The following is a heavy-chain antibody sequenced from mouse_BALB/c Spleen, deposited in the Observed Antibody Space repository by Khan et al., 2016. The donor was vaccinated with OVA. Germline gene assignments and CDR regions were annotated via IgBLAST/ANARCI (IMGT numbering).Heavy chain of an antibody. D-gene: IGHD2-10*02. CDR2: LSYSGNT. CDR3: TRVYGGDFDY. V-gene: IGHV3-2*02. CDR1: GYSITSDYA. Sequence: EVQLQESGPGLVIPSQPLYLTCTVTGYSITSDYAWNWIRQFPGNKLEWLGYLSYSGNTNYNSSLKSRISVTRATSKNQFFLQLNSVTTEDTATYYCTRVYGGDFDYWGQGTTLTVSS. J-gene: IGHJ2*01.